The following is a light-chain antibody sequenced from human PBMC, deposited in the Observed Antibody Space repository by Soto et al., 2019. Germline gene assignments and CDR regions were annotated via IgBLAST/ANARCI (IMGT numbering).Light chain of an antibody. Sequence: EIVLTQSPATLSLSPGERATLSCRASQSVSDSLAWYQQKPGQAPRLLIYDASNRATGIPARFSGSGSGTDFTLTISSLEPVDFAVYYCQQRSDWPPGWTFGHGTKVEI. CDR2: DAS. CDR1: QSVSDS. V-gene: IGKV3-11*01. CDR3: QQRSDWPPGWT. J-gene: IGKJ1*01.